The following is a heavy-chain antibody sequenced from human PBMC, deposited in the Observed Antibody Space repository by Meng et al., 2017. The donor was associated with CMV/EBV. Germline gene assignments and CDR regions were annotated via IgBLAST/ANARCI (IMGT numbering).Heavy chain of an antibody. CDR2: IYYSGST. Sequence: SETLSLTCTVSGGSVSSGSYYWSWIRQPPGKGLEWIGYIYYSGSTNYNPSLKSRVTISVDTSKNQFSLKLSSVTAADTAVYYCARAHPYYDYVWGSYRSRGVFDIWGQGTMVTVSS. J-gene: IGHJ3*02. CDR3: ARAHPYYDYVWGSYRSRGVFDI. D-gene: IGHD3-16*02. V-gene: IGHV4-61*01. CDR1: GGSVSSGSYY.